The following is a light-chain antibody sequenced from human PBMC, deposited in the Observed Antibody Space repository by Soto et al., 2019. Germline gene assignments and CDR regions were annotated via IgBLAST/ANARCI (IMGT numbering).Light chain of an antibody. V-gene: IGKV3-11*01. CDR3: QQRSNWPPFT. J-gene: IGKJ3*01. CDR2: DVS. Sequence: EIVLTQSPATLSLSPGERATLSCRASQSVFSYLAWYQQKPGQTPRLLIYDVSTRATGIPARFSGSGSGTDFTLTISSLEPEDFAVYYCQQRSNWPPFTFGHGTKVELK. CDR1: QSVFSY.